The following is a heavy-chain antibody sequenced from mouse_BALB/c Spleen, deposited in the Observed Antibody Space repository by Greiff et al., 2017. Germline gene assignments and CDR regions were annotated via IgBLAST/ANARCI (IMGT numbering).Heavy chain of an antibody. J-gene: IGHJ2*01. CDR1: GFTFSDYG. CDR3: ARDPGGNSLFDD. D-gene: IGHD2-1*01. V-gene: IGHV5-15*02. Sequence: EVMLVESGGGLVQPGGSRKLSCAASGFTFSDYGMAWVRQAPGKGPEWVAFISNLAYSIYYADTVTGRFTISRENAKNTLYLEMSSLRSEDTAMYYCARDPGGNSLFDDGGQGTTLTVSS. CDR2: ISNLAYSI.